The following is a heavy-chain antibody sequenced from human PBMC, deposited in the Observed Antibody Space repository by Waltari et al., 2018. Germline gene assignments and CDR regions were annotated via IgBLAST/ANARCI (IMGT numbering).Heavy chain of an antibody. J-gene: IGHJ6*02. CDR3: ARGEGYCTNGVCYTGRMDV. CDR1: GGTFSSSA. Sequence: QVQLVQSGAEVKKPGSSVKVSCKASGGTFSSSAISWVRQAPGQGLEWMGGIIPIFGTANYAQKFQGRVTITADESTSTAYMELSSLRSEDTAVYYCARGEGYCTNGVCYTGRMDVWGQGTTVTVSS. V-gene: IGHV1-69*12. CDR2: IIPIFGTA. D-gene: IGHD2-8*01.